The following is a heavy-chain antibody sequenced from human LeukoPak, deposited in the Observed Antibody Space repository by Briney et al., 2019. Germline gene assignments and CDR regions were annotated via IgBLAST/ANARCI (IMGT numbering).Heavy chain of an antibody. D-gene: IGHD3-22*01. V-gene: IGHV3-30-3*01. CDR3: ARGNYDNSGYYYSAFDY. J-gene: IGHJ4*02. CDR2: ISYDGSNK. CDR1: GFTLSSYA. Sequence: GGSLRLSCAASGFTLSSYAMHWVRQAPGKGLEWVAVISYDGSNKYYADSVKGRFTISRDNSKNTLYLQMNSLRAEDTAVYYCARGNYDNSGYYYSAFDYWGQGTLVTVSS.